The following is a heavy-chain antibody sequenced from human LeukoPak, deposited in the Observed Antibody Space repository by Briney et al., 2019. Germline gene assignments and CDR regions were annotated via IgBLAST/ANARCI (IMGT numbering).Heavy chain of an antibody. CDR3: ATLGLNIVGSTTDFDY. D-gene: IGHD1-26*01. V-gene: IGHV1-2*02. CDR2: INPNSGGT. CDR1: GYTFTDYC. J-gene: IGHJ4*02. Sequence: ASVKVSCKASGYTFTDYCMHWVRQAPGQGLEWMAWINPNSGGTSYAQKFRDRVTMTRDTSISTAYMELSRLTSDDTAVYYCATLGLNIVGSTTDFDYWGQGTLVTVSS.